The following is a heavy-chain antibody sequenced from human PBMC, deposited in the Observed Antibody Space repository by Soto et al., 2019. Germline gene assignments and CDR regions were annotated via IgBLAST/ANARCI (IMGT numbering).Heavy chain of an antibody. V-gene: IGHV1-18*01. J-gene: IGHJ4*02. CDR3: ARDGSLRAGSMFSGFDY. CDR2: ISAYNGNT. Sequence: ASVKVSCKASGYTFTSYGISWVRQAPGQGLEWMGWISAYNGNTNYAQKLQGRVTMTTDTSTTTAYMELRSLRSDDTAVYYCARDGSLRAGSMFSGFDYWGQGTLVTVSS. D-gene: IGHD3-10*01. CDR1: GYTFTSYG.